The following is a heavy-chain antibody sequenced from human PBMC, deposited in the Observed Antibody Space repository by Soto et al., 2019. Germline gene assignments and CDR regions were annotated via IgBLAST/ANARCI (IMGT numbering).Heavy chain of an antibody. CDR1: GGSFSGYY. D-gene: IGHD1-26*01. Sequence: KTSETLSLTCAVYGGSFSGYYWSWIRQPPGKGLEWIGEINHSGSTNYNPSLKSRVTISVDTSKNQFSLKLSSVTAADTAVYYCARGRGGSYHNFDYWGQGTLVTVS. J-gene: IGHJ4*02. CDR2: INHSGST. V-gene: IGHV4-34*01. CDR3: ARGRGGSYHNFDY.